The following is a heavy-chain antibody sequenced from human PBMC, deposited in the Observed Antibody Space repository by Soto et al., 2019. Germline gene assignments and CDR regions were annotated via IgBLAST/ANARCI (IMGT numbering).Heavy chain of an antibody. CDR2: ISGYNGNT. CDR1: GYTFINYG. D-gene: IGHD2-2*02. Sequence: QVQLVQSGAEVKKPGASVKVSCKASGYTFINYGITWVRQAPGQGLEWMGWISGYNGNTNYARNIQGRVTMTTDTSTSTAYMELRSLRSDDTAVYYCATWGNIPGNFWGQGTLVTVSS. J-gene: IGHJ4*02. V-gene: IGHV1-18*01. CDR3: ATWGNIPGNF.